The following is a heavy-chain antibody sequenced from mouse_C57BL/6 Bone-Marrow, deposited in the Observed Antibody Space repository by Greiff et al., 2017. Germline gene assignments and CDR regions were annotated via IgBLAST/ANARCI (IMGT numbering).Heavy chain of an antibody. CDR3: ARVRDYPDS. CDR2: IYPGDGDT. J-gene: IGHJ2*01. CDR1: GYAFSSSW. V-gene: IGHV1-82*01. Sequence: VQLQQSGPELVKPGASVKISCKASGYAFSSSWMNWVKQRPGKGIEWIGRIYPGDGDTNYNGKFKGKATLTADKSSSNAYMQLSSLTSEDSAVYFCARVRDYPDSWGQGTTLTVSS. D-gene: IGHD2-4*01.